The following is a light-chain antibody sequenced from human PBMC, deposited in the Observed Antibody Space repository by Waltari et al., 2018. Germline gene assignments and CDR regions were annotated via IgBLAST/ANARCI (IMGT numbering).Light chain of an antibody. CDR3: QAWDSSSVV. V-gene: IGLV3-1*01. J-gene: IGLJ2*01. CDR2: QDT. CDR1: KLGDKY. Sequence: SYELTQPPSVSVSPGQTASITCSGDKLGDKYACWYQQKPGQSPILVIYQDTKRPSGIPGRFSGSNSGNTATLTISGTQAMDEAYYYCQAWDSSSVVFGGGTKLTVV.